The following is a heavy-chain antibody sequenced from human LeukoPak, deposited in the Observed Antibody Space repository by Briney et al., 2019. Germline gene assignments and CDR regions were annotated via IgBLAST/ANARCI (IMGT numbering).Heavy chain of an antibody. CDR3: AKEDYGDFF. J-gene: IGHJ4*02. CDR2: ISYDGSNK. Sequence: GGSLKLSCAASGFTFSGSAMHWVRQASGKGLEWVAAISYDGSNKYYADSVKGRFTISRDNSKNTLYLQMNSLRAEDTAVYYCAKEDYGDFFWGQGTLVTVSS. D-gene: IGHD4-17*01. V-gene: IGHV3-30*04. CDR1: GFTFSGSA.